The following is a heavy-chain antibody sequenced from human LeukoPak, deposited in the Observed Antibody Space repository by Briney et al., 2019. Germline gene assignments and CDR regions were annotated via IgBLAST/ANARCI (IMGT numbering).Heavy chain of an antibody. V-gene: IGHV1-8*01. Sequence: ASVKVSCKASGYTFTSYDINWVRQATGQGLEWMGWMNPNSGNTGYAQKFQGRVTMTRNTSISTAYMELSSLRSEDTAVYYCARGRSIAAAGATAEYYWGQGTLVTVSS. J-gene: IGHJ4*02. CDR3: ARGRSIAAAGATAEYY. CDR2: MNPNSGNT. D-gene: IGHD6-13*01. CDR1: GYTFTSYD.